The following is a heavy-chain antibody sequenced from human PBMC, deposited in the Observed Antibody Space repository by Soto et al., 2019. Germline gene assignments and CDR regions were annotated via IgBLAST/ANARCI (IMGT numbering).Heavy chain of an antibody. CDR3: ARVVQEQPVYYFDY. CDR1: GGSISSYY. V-gene: IGHV4-59*01. J-gene: IGHJ4*02. Sequence: SETLSLTCTVSGGSISSYYWSWIRQPPGKGLEWIGYIYYSGSTNYNPSLKSRVTISVDTSKDQFSLKLSSVTAADTAVYYCARVVQEQPVYYFDYWGQGTLVTVSS. CDR2: IYYSGST. D-gene: IGHD6-13*01.